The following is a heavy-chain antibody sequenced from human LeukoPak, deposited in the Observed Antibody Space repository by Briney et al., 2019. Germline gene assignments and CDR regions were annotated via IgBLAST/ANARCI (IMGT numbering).Heavy chain of an antibody. V-gene: IGHV4-59*01. CDR2: IYYNGNT. D-gene: IGHD3-22*01. J-gene: IGHJ3*02. Sequence: SETLSLTCTVSGASISSAYWSWIRQPPGKRLEWIGYIYYNGNTNSNPSLKSRVTISADTSKNRFSLKLSSVTAADTAIYYCVRGNYDNRGYSNAFDIWGQGTMVTVSS. CDR1: GASISSAY. CDR3: VRGNYDNRGYSNAFDI.